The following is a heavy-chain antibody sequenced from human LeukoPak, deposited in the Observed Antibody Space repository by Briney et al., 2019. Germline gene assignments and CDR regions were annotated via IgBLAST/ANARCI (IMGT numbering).Heavy chain of an antibody. CDR2: ISGDGGST. V-gene: IGHV3-43*02. CDR1: GFTFDDYA. D-gene: IGHD3-3*01. J-gene: IGHJ6*02. CDR3: AKESTYYDFWSGYYNCYYGMDV. Sequence: SGGSLRLSCAASGFTFDDYAMHWVRQAPGKGLEWVSLISGDGGSTYYADSVKGRFTISRDNSKNSLYLQMNSLRTEDTALYYCAKESTYYDFWSGYYNCYYGMDVWGQGTTVTVSS.